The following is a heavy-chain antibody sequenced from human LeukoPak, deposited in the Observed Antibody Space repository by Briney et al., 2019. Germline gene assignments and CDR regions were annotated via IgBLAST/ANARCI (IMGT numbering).Heavy chain of an antibody. J-gene: IGHJ4*02. D-gene: IGHD3-10*01. V-gene: IGHV4-59*08. CDR3: ARHVFTMVRGPTRNYFDY. Sequence: SEALSLTCTVSGGFISSYYWSWIRQPPGKGLEWIGYIYYSGSTNYNPSLKSRVTISVDTSKNQFSLKLSSVTAADTAVYYCARHVFTMVRGPTRNYFDYWGQGTLVTVSS. CDR2: IYYSGST. CDR1: GGFISSYY.